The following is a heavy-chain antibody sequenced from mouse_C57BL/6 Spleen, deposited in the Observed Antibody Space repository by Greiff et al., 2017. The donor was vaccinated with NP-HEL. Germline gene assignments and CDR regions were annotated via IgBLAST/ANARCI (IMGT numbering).Heavy chain of an antibody. D-gene: IGHD4-1*01. CDR1: GYTFTSYW. J-gene: IGHJ4*01. Sequence: QVQLQQPGAELVKPGASVKLSCKASGYTFTSYWMQWVKQRPGQGLEWIGEIDPSDSYTNYNQKFKGKATLTVDTSSSTAYMQLSSLTSEDSAVYYCARVGPRGLFYYAMDYWGQGTSVTVSS. CDR2: IDPSDSYT. V-gene: IGHV1-50*01. CDR3: ARVGPRGLFYYAMDY.